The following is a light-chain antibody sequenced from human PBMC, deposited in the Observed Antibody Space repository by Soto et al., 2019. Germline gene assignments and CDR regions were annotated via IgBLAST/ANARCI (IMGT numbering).Light chain of an antibody. CDR2: GAS. CDR3: QQYGSSPPIT. Sequence: EIVLTQSPGTLSLSPGERATLSCRASQSVSSSYLAWYQHKPGQAPRLLIYGASTRATGIPDRFSGSRSGTDFTLTISRLEPEDFAVYYCQQYGSSPPITFGQGTRLEIK. V-gene: IGKV3-20*01. J-gene: IGKJ5*01. CDR1: QSVSSSY.